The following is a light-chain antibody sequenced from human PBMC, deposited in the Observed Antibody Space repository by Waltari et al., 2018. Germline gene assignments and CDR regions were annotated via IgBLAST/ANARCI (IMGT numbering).Light chain of an antibody. Sequence: QSALTQPPSASGSPGQSVTISCTGTSSDVGRYNYVPWYQHHPGEAPKLIISEVSKRPSGVPDRFSGSKSGNTASLTVSGLQPEDEADYYCSSFAGYNTPFVFGTGTKVTVL. J-gene: IGLJ1*01. CDR2: EVS. CDR1: SSDVGRYNY. V-gene: IGLV2-8*01. CDR3: SSFAGYNTPFV.